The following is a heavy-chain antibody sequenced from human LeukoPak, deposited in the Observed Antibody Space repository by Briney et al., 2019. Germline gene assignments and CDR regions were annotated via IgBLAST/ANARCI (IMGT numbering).Heavy chain of an antibody. Sequence: GASVTVSCTASGYTFTGYYMHWVRQAPGQGLEWMGGINPNSGGTNYAQKFQGRVTMTRDTSISTAYMELSRLRSDDTAVYYCARQVRYYDSSGYYYATFDYWGQGTLVTVSS. V-gene: IGHV1-2*02. J-gene: IGHJ4*02. D-gene: IGHD3-22*01. CDR2: INPNSGGT. CDR3: ARQVRYYDSSGYYYATFDY. CDR1: GYTFTGYY.